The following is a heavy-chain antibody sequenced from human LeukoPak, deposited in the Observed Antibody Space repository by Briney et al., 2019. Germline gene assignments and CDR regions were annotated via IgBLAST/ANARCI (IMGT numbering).Heavy chain of an antibody. V-gene: IGHV3-23*01. D-gene: IGHD3-10*01. CDR1: GFTFSSYA. CDR3: AKDHYVSGRYDAFDI. Sequence: GGSLRLSCAASGFTFSSYAMSWVRHAPGEGLEWVSSITTSGGSTYYADSVKGRFTISRDNAKNTLYLQMNSLRAEDTAVYYCAKDHYVSGRYDAFDIWGQGTMVTLSS. CDR2: ITTSGGST. J-gene: IGHJ3*02.